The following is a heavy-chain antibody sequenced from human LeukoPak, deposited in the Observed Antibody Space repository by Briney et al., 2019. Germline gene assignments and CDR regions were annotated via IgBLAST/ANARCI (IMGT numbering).Heavy chain of an antibody. CDR1: GFTFSSNW. J-gene: IGHJ3*02. Sequence: GGSLRLSCAASGFTFSSNWMHWVRQAPGKGLVWVSRINSDGSSTSYADSVKGRFTISRDNAKNTLYLQMNSLRAEDTAVYYCARAAAGTGAFDIWGQGTMVTVSS. D-gene: IGHD6-13*01. V-gene: IGHV3-74*01. CDR3: ARAAAGTGAFDI. CDR2: INSDGSST.